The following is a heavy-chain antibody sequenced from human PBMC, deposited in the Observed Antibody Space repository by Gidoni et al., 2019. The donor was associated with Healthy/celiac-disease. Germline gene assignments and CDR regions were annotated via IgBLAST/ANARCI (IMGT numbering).Heavy chain of an antibody. V-gene: IGHV1-18*01. D-gene: IGHD2-2*01. Sequence: QVQLVQSGAEVKKPGAAVKVSCKASGYTFTSDGISWVRQAPGQGLEWMGWISAYNGNTNYAQKLQGRVTMTTDTSTSTAYMELRSLRSDDTAVYYCARGRVVVPADKNRGSAFDIWGQGTMVTVSS. CDR2: ISAYNGNT. J-gene: IGHJ3*02. CDR3: ARGRVVVPADKNRGSAFDI. CDR1: GYTFTSDG.